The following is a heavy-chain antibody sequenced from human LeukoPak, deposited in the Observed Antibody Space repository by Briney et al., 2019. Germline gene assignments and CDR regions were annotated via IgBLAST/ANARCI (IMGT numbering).Heavy chain of an antibody. CDR3: ARDGFRFLEWSPPNNWFDP. D-gene: IGHD3-3*01. V-gene: IGHV1-2*02. Sequence: ASVKVSCKASGYTFTGYYMLWVRQAPGQGLEWMGWINPNSGGTNYAQKFQGRVTMTRDTSISTAYMELSRLRSDDTAVYYCARDGFRFLEWSPPNNWFDPWGQGTLVTVSS. J-gene: IGHJ5*02. CDR2: INPNSGGT. CDR1: GYTFTGYY.